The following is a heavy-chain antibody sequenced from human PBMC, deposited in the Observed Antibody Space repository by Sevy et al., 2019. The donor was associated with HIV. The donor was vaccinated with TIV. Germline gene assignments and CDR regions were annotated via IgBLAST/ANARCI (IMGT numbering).Heavy chain of an antibody. CDR1: GFTVSRNY. D-gene: IGHD6-19*01. CDR2: IYSDGKT. Sequence: GGSLRLSCAASGFTVSRNYMSWVRQAPGKGLEWVSVIYSDGKTFYADSVQDRFTISRDNSKNTLYLQMNSLRVEDTAVYYCAGWSSAWTLFDYWGQGTLVTVSS. J-gene: IGHJ4*02. CDR3: AGWSSAWTLFDY. V-gene: IGHV3-66*01.